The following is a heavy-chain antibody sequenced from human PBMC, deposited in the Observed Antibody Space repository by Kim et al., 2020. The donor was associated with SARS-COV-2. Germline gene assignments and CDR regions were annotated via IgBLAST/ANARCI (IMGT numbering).Heavy chain of an antibody. Sequence: FQGRVTMTRNTSISTAYMELSSLRSEDTAVYYCARGLTYYYDSSGYTFDYWGQGTLVTVSS. V-gene: IGHV1-8*01. D-gene: IGHD3-22*01. CDR3: ARGLTYYYDSSGYTFDY. J-gene: IGHJ4*02.